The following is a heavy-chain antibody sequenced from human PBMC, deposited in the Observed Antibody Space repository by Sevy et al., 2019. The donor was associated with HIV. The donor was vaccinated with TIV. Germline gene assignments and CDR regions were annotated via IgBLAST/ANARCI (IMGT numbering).Heavy chain of an antibody. Sequence: ASVKVSCKASGYTFSSYGISWVRQAPGQGLEWMGWISDYNGYTNYAHKFQGRVTMSTETSTRTAYMELRGLRSDATAVYFCAREGYYYRSGTYRPPNYYGMDVWGQGTAVTVSS. CDR3: AREGYYYRSGTYRPPNYYGMDV. J-gene: IGHJ6*02. D-gene: IGHD3-10*01. V-gene: IGHV1-18*01. CDR2: ISDYNGYT. CDR1: GYTFSSYG.